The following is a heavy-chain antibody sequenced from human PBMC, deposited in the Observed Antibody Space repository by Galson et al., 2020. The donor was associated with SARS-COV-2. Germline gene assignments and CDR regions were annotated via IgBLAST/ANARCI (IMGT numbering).Heavy chain of an antibody. CDR2: IYYNGIT. CDR3: ARDRGGNIFDK. J-gene: IGHJ4*02. CDR1: GDSIRTRDYY. Sequence: SETLSLTCTVSGDSIRTRDYYWGWIHQTPGKGLEWIGAIYYNGITYYNPSLKSRVTISLDTPKNQFSLKMSSVTAADTAVYYCARDRGGNIFDKWGQGTLVTVSS. V-gene: IGHV4-39*07. D-gene: IGHD3-10*01.